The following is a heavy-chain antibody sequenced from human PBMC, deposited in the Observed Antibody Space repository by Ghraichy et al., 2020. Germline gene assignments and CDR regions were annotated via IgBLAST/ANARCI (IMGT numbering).Heavy chain of an antibody. Sequence: GGSLRLSCVPSELSVASNYMGWVRQAPGKGLEWVSIMYSAGSTRYAAYVTGRFTISSDISNNTLYLQMNTLRADDTAVYYCTIDSKFNSRSGWGLDVWGQGTTVIVS. CDR1: ELSVASNY. V-gene: IGHV3-53*01. J-gene: IGHJ6*02. CDR3: TIDSKFNSRSGWGLDV. D-gene: IGHD2-15*01. CDR2: MYSAGST.